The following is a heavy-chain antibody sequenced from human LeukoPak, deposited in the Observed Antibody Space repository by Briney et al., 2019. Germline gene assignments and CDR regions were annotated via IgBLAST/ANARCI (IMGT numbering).Heavy chain of an antibody. D-gene: IGHD5-24*01. CDR2: IGSSSSYI. V-gene: IGHV3-21*01. CDR1: GFTFSSYS. CDR3: ARAVDRPSETPDY. Sequence: PGGSLRLSCAASGFTFSSYSMNWVRQAPGKGLEWVSSIGSSSSYIYYADSVKGRFTISRDNAKNSLYLQMNSLRAEDTAVYYCARAVDRPSETPDYWGQGTLVTVSS. J-gene: IGHJ4*02.